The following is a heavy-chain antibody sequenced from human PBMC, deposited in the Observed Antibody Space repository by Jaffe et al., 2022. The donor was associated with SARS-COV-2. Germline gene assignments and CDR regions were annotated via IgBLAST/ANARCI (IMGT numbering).Heavy chain of an antibody. CDR3: ASSLAVALREYFQH. V-gene: IGHV3-7*01. J-gene: IGHJ1*01. Sequence: EVQLVESGGGLVQPGGSLRLSCAASGFTFSSYWMSWVRQAPGKGLEWVANIKQDGSEKYYVDSVKGRFTISRDNAKNSLYLQMNSLRAEDTAVYYCASSLAVALREYFQHWGQGTLVTVSS. CDR2: IKQDGSEK. D-gene: IGHD6-19*01. CDR1: GFTFSSYW.